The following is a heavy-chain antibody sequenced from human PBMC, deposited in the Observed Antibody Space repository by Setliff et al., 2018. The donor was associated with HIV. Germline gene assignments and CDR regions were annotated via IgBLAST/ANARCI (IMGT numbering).Heavy chain of an antibody. D-gene: IGHD3-22*01. V-gene: IGHV3-7*03. Sequence: GSLRLSCAASGFTFSRYWMSWVRQAPGKGLEWVANIKQDGSEKYYGDSVQGRFTVSRDNSKNTVYLQMNSLRAEDTAEYYCAKELAASGLGYFDSWGRGILVTVSS. CDR2: IKQDGSEK. J-gene: IGHJ4*02. CDR1: GFTFSRYW. CDR3: AKELAASGLGYFDS.